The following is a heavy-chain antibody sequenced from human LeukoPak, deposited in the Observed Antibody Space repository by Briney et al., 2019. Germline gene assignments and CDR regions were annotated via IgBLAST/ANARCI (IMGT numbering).Heavy chain of an antibody. D-gene: IGHD2-2*01. CDR1: GYTFTGYY. J-gene: IGHJ6*03. V-gene: IGHV1-2*02. Sequence: ASVKVSCNASGYTFTGYYMHWVRQAPGQGLEWMGWINPNSGGTNYAQKFQGRVTMTRDTSISTAYMELSRLRSDDTAVYYCASRYCSSTSCSYYYYYMDVWGKGTKVTVSS. CDR2: INPNSGGT. CDR3: ASRYCSSTSCSYYYYYMDV.